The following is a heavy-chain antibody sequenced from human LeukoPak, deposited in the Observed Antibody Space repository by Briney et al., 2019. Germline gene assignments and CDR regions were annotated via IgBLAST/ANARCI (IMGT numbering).Heavy chain of an antibody. Sequence: KPSETLSLTCTVSGGSISSYYWSWIRQPPGKGLEWIGYIYYSGSTNYNPSLKSRVTISVDTSKNQFSLKLSSVTAADTAVYYCAREDWDSLVFDLWGRGTLVTVSS. D-gene: IGHD1-7*01. V-gene: IGHV4-59*01. CDR2: IYYSGST. J-gene: IGHJ2*01. CDR1: GGSISSYY. CDR3: AREDWDSLVFDL.